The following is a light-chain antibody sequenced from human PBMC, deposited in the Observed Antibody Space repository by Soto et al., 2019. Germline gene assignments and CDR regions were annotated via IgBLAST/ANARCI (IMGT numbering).Light chain of an antibody. V-gene: IGKV1-5*01. CDR3: QQYYNYLYT. CDR2: DAS. J-gene: IGKJ2*01. Sequence: DIQMTQSPSTLSASVGDRVTITCRASQSIRSWLAWYQQKPGKAPKLLIYDASSLESGVPSRFSGSESGTEFTLTISSLQPDVFATYYCQQYYNYLYTFGQGTKLEMK. CDR1: QSIRSW.